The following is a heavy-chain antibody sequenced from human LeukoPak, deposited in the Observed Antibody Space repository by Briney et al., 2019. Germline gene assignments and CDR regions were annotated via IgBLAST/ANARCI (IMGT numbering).Heavy chain of an antibody. Sequence: GGSLRLSCAASGFTFSSYWMSWVRQAPGKGLEWVANIKQDGSEKYYVDSVKGRFTISRDNAKNSVLLQMNSLRAEDTAIYYCARKTYYYDTGAAGWLDAWGQGNLVTVSS. D-gene: IGHD3-22*01. CDR1: GFTFSSYW. J-gene: IGHJ5*02. V-gene: IGHV3-7*01. CDR3: ARKTYYYDTGAAGWLDA. CDR2: IKQDGSEK.